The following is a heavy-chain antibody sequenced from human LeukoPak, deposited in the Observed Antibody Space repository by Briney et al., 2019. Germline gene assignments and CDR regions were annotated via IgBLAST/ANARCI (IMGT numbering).Heavy chain of an antibody. CDR3: ARYCSSTSCAPGTGFDP. D-gene: IGHD2-2*01. J-gene: IGHJ5*02. V-gene: IGHV3-21*01. CDR1: GFTFSSYS. CDR2: ISSSSSYI. Sequence: PGGSLRLSCAASGFTFSSYSMNWVRQAPGKGLEWVSSISSSSSYIYYADSVKGRFTISRGNAKNSLYLQMNSLRAEDTAVYYCARYCSSTSCAPGTGFDPWGQGTLVTVSS.